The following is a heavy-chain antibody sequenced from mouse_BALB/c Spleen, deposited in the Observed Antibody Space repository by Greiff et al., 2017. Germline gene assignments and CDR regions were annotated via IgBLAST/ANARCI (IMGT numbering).Heavy chain of an antibody. V-gene: IGHV5-4*02. J-gene: IGHJ4*01. CDR2: ISDGGSYT. CDR3: ARDAAVDY. CDR1: GFTFSDYY. Sequence: DVQLVESGGGLVKPGGSLKLSCAASGFTFSDYYMYWVRQTPEKRLEWVATISDGGSYTYYPDSVKGRFTISRDNAKNNLYLQMSSLKSEDTAMYYCARDAAVDYWGQGTSVTVSS.